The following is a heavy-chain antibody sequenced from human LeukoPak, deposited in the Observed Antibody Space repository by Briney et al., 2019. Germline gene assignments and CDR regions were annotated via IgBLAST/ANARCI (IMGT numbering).Heavy chain of an antibody. CDR3: ARGYSSSWSLNWFDP. Sequence: PSETLSLTCTVSGYSISSGYYWGWLRQPPGKGLEWIGSIYHSGSTYYNPSLKSQVTIAVDTSKNQFSLKRTSVTAADTAVYYCARGYSSSWSLNWFDPWGQGILVTVSS. J-gene: IGHJ5*02. D-gene: IGHD6-13*01. CDR1: GYSISSGYY. V-gene: IGHV4-38-2*02. CDR2: IYHSGST.